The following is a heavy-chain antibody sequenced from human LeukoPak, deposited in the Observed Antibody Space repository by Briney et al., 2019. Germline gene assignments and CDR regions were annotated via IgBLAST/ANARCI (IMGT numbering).Heavy chain of an antibody. CDR2: IWYDGSNK. CDR1: GFTFSSYS. D-gene: IGHD4-17*01. J-gene: IGHJ4*02. Sequence: PGGSLRLSCAASGFTFSSYSMNWVRQAPGKGLEWVAVIWYDGSNKYYADSVKGRFTISRDNSKNTLYLQMNSLRAEDTAVYYCAKGQSYGDYLFFDYWGQGTLVTVSS. V-gene: IGHV3-33*06. CDR3: AKGQSYGDYLFFDY.